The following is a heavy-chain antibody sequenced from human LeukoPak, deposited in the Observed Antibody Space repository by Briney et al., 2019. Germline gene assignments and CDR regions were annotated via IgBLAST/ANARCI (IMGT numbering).Heavy chain of an antibody. CDR2: IYYSGST. Sequence: SETLSLTCAVYGGSFSSYYWGWIRQPPGKGLEWIGSIYYSGSTYYNPSLKSRVTISVDTSKNQFFLKLSSVTAADTAVYYCARHGYGDYEGSYYGMDVWGQGTTVTVSS. D-gene: IGHD4-17*01. CDR3: ARHGYGDYEGSYYGMDV. V-gene: IGHV4-39*01. J-gene: IGHJ6*02. CDR1: GGSFSSYY.